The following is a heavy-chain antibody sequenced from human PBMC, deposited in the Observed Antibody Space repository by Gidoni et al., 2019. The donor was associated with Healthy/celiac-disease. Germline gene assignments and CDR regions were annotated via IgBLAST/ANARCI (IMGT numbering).Heavy chain of an antibody. V-gene: IGHV3-15*01. Sequence: EVQLVESGGGLVKPGGSLRLSCAASGFTFSNAWMSWVRQAPGKGLEWVGRIKSKTDGGTTDYAAPVKGRFTISRDDSKNTLYLQMNSLKTEDTAVYYCTTAYIPYYYDSSGYPLWGQGTLVTVSS. D-gene: IGHD3-22*01. CDR3: TTAYIPYYYDSSGYPL. CDR2: IKSKTDGGTT. CDR1: GFTFSNAW. J-gene: IGHJ4*02.